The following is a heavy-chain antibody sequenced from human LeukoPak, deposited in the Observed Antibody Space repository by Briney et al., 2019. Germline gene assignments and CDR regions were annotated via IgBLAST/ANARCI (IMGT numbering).Heavy chain of an antibody. CDR1: GFIFSTYW. J-gene: IGHJ4*02. V-gene: IGHV3-7*01. CDR3: AKDQVDTAVGNYFDY. CDR2: IKQDGSEI. Sequence: GGSLRLSCTASGFIFSTYWMTWVRQAPGKGLEWVANIKQDGSEIYYLESVRGRFTISRDNAKNSLYLQMNSLRAEDTAVYYCAKDQVDTAVGNYFDYWGQGTLVTVSS. D-gene: IGHD5-18*01.